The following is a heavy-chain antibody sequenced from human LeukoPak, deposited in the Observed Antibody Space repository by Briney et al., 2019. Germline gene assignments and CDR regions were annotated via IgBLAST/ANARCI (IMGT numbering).Heavy chain of an antibody. V-gene: IGHV1-8*01. D-gene: IGHD3-16*01. CDR1: GYTFTGYD. CDR3: ARDGGYYLDY. Sequence: ASVKVSCKASGYTFTGYDFNWVRQAPGQGPEWIGWMNPNSGTTGYAQKFQGRVTMTRDTSISTAYMDLSSLRSEDTAVYYCARDGGYYLDYWGQGTLVTVSS. CDR2: MNPNSGTT. J-gene: IGHJ4*02.